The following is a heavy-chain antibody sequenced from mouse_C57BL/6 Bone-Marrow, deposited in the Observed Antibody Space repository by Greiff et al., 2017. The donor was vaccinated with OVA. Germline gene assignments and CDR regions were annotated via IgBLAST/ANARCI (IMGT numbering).Heavy chain of an antibody. Sequence: EVKLVESGGGLVQPGGSMKLSCVASGFTFSNYWMNWVRQSPEKGLEWVAQIRLKSDNYATHYAESVKGRFTISRDDSKSSVYLQMNNLRAEDTGIYYCTGATVVHFDVWGTGTTVTVSS. D-gene: IGHD1-1*01. CDR3: TGATVVHFDV. J-gene: IGHJ1*03. V-gene: IGHV6-3*01. CDR1: GFTFSNYW. CDR2: IRLKSDNYAT.